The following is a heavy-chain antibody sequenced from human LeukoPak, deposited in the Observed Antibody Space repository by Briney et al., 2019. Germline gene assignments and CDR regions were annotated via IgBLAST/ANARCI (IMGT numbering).Heavy chain of an antibody. Sequence: SVKVSCKASGGTFISYAISWVRQAPGRGLEWMGGIIPIFGTANYAQKFQGRVTITADESTSTAYMELSSLRSEDTAVYYCATLPTLECGGDCSLHHYYYGMDVWGQGTTVTVSS. CDR2: IIPIFGTA. CDR1: GGTFISYA. J-gene: IGHJ6*02. D-gene: IGHD2-21*02. V-gene: IGHV1-69*13. CDR3: ATLPTLECGGDCSLHHYYYGMDV.